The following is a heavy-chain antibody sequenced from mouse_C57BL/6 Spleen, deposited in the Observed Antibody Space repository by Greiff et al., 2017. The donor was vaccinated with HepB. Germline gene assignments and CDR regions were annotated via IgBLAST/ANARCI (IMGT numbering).Heavy chain of an antibody. CDR3: ARDGYYGSSYEGFAY. J-gene: IGHJ3*01. CDR2: INPYNGGT. Sequence: EVQLQQSGPVLVKPGASVKMSCKASGYTFTDYYMNWVKQSHGKSLEWIGVINPYNGGTSYNQKFKGKATLTVDKSSSTAYMELNSLTSEDSAVYYCARDGYYGSSYEGFAYWGQGTLVTVSA. CDR1: GYTFTDYY. D-gene: IGHD1-1*01. V-gene: IGHV1-19*01.